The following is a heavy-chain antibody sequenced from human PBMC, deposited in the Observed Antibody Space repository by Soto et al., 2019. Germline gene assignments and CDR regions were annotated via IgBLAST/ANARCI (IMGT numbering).Heavy chain of an antibody. CDR2: ISSSSNHI. J-gene: IGHJ4*02. Sequence: EVQLVESGGGLVKPGGSLRLSCAASGFTFSSYKMNWVRQAPGKGLEWVSSISSSSNHIYYTDSVKGRFTISRDNARNSLYLQMNSLRAEDTAVYYCARSLAPDYCGQGTLVTVSS. CDR3: ARSLAPDY. V-gene: IGHV3-21*02. CDR1: GFTFSSYK.